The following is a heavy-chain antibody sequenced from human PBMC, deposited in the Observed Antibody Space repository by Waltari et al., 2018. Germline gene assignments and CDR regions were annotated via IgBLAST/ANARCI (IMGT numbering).Heavy chain of an antibody. D-gene: IGHD6-13*01. CDR2: IAYDRSNK. J-gene: IGHJ3*02. CDR3: ARGSSSWYRDAFDI. CDR1: GFTFSSYA. Sequence: QVQLVESGGGVVQPGRSLRLSCAASGFTFSSYAMHWVRQAPGKGLAWVAGIAYDRSNKYDADSVKGRFTSSRDNSKNTLYLQMNSLRAEDTAVHYCARGSSSWYRDAFDIWGQGTMVTVSS. V-gene: IGHV3-30-3*01.